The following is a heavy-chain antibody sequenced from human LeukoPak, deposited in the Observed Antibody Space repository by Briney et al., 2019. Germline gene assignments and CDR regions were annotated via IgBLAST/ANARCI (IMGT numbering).Heavy chain of an antibody. V-gene: IGHV1-18*01. CDR2: INDYNGNR. D-gene: IGHD3-10*01. CDR3: ARDQSFYGSGSYPLHY. Sequence: AAVTVSCKASGYTFTSYGISWVRQAPGQGLEWMGGINDYNGNRNYAQKVQGRVTRTRDTSKRTVKMEVRRLRSDDPAVYYCARDQSFYGSGSYPLHYWGQGTLVTVSS. J-gene: IGHJ4*02. CDR1: GYTFTSYG.